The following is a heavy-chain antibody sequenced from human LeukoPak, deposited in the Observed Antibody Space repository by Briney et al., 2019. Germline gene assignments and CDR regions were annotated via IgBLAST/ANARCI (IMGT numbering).Heavy chain of an antibody. J-gene: IGHJ4*02. CDR1: GFTFSNYG. Sequence: GGSLRLSCAASGFTFSNYGMLWVRQAPGKGLEWVAFIRYDGSNKYYVDSVRGRFTISRDNSKNTLYLQMNSLRAEDTAVYYCARGDSKITMIVVVILDYWGQGTLVTVSS. D-gene: IGHD3-22*01. CDR2: IRYDGSNK. V-gene: IGHV3-30*02. CDR3: ARGDSKITMIVVVILDY.